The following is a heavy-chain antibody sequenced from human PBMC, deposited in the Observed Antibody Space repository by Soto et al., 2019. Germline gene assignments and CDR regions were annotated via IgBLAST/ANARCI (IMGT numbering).Heavy chain of an antibody. CDR2: IYHIGST. CDR1: GGSISSSNW. V-gene: IGHV4-4*02. D-gene: IGHD3-22*01. Sequence: QVQLHESGPGLVNPSGTLSLTCAVSGGSISSSNWWSWVRQPPGKGLEWIVEIYHIGSTNYNPSLKSRVTISVDKSKNQFSLKLSSVTAADTAVYYCARQSVVVITEAFDIWGQGTMVTVSA. CDR3: ARQSVVVITEAFDI. J-gene: IGHJ3*02.